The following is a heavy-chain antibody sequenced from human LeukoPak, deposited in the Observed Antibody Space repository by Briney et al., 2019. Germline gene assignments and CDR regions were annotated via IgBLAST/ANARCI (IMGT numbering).Heavy chain of an antibody. D-gene: IGHD3-22*01. V-gene: IGHV3-23*01. CDR3: AKAIDSSGYMEDAFDI. CDR2: ISGSGGST. J-gene: IGHJ3*02. CDR1: GFTFSSYA. Sequence: GGSLRLSCAASGFTFSSYAMSWVRQAPGKGLEWVSAISGSGGSTYYADSVKGRFTISRDNSKNTLYLQMNSLRAEDTAVYYCAKAIDSSGYMEDAFDIWGQGTMVTVSS.